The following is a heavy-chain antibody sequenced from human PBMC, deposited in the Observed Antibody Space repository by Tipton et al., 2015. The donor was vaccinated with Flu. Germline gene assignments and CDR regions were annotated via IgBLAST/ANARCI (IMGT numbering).Heavy chain of an antibody. J-gene: IGHJ1*01. CDR2: MNTNSGKT. Sequence: QSGAEVKKPGASVKVSCKASGYTFTTSDINWVRQATGQGLEWMGWMNTNSGKTGYAQKFQGRVTMTRDTSISTAYMELSSPTSEDTAVYYCVRGPPNWGLTDNWGQGTLVTVSS. CDR1: GYTFTTSD. CDR3: VRGPPNWGLTDN. D-gene: IGHD7-27*01. V-gene: IGHV1-8*01.